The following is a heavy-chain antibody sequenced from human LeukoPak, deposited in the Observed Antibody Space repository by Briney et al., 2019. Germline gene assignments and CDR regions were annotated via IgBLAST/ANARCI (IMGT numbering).Heavy chain of an antibody. J-gene: IGHJ4*02. Sequence: PGGSLRLSCAASRFTVSRNYMSWVRQAPEKGLEWLSVLYSGGSTYYADSVKGRFTISRDDSGNTLYLQMNSLTADDTAVYYCARGQITSAWLDCWGQGTLVTVSS. CDR1: RFTVSRNY. V-gene: IGHV3-53*01. CDR3: ARGQITSAWLDC. CDR2: LYSGGST. D-gene: IGHD6-19*01.